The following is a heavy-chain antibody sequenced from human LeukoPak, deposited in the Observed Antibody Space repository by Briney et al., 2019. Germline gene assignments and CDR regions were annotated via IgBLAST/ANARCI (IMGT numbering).Heavy chain of an antibody. CDR2: IYYSGST. CDR1: GGSISSYY. J-gene: IGHJ5*02. V-gene: IGHV4-59*01. D-gene: IGHD3-10*01. CDR3: ASFFRVRGVYTNWFDP. Sequence: PSETLSLTCTVSGGSISSYYWSWIRQPPGKGLEWIGYIYYSGSTNYNPSLKSRVTISVDTSKNQFSLKLSSVTAADTAVYYCASFFRVRGVYTNWFDPWGQGTLVTVSS.